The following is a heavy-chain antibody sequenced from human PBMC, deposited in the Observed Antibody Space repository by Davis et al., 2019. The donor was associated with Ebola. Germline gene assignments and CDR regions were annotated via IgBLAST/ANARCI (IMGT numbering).Heavy chain of an antibody. J-gene: IGHJ4*02. D-gene: IGHD3-10*01. CDR3: ARAPVLWFRFDY. V-gene: IGHV4-34*01. Sequence: MPSETLSLTCTVSGGSISSYYWSWIRQPQGKGMEWIGEINRSGRTNYNPSLKSRVTISVDTSKNQFSLKLSSVTAADTAVYYCARAPVLWFRFDYWGQGTLVTVSS. CDR1: GGSISSYY. CDR2: INRSGRT.